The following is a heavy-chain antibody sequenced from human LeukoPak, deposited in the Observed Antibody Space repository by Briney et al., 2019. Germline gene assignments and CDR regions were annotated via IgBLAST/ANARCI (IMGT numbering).Heavy chain of an antibody. D-gene: IGHD4-17*01. Sequence: SVKVSCKASGGTFSSYAISWVRQAPGQGLEWMGRIIPIFGTANYAQKFQGRVTITTDASTSTAYMELRRLRSEATAVYYCARSLTTVTTAWFDPWGQGTLVTVSS. CDR2: IIPIFGTA. CDR1: GGTFSSYA. CDR3: ARSLTTVTTAWFDP. J-gene: IGHJ5*02. V-gene: IGHV1-69*05.